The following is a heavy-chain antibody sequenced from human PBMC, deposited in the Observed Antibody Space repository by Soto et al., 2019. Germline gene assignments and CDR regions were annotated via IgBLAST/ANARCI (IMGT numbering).Heavy chain of an antibody. CDR2: ISGSGVST. D-gene: IGHD3-10*01. Sequence: EVQLLESGGGLEQPGGSLRLSCAASGFIFSSYAMNWVRQTPGKGLEWVSGISGSGVSTYYADSVKGRFNISRDNSKNTLYLQMNSLRDEDTAIYYCVKVRGGFYTYYFDYWGQGTLVTVSS. V-gene: IGHV3-23*01. CDR3: VKVRGGFYTYYFDY. CDR1: GFIFSSYA. J-gene: IGHJ4*02.